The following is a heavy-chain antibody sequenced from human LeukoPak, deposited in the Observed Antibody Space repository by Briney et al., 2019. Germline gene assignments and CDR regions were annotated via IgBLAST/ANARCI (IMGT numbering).Heavy chain of an antibody. Sequence: QTGGSLRLSCAASGFTFSSYAMSWVRQAPGKGLEWVSAISGSGGSTHYADSVKGRFTISRDNSKNTLYLQMNSLRAEDTAVYYCAGDYYDSSGYYSDDYWGQGTLVTVSS. V-gene: IGHV3-23*01. CDR3: AGDYYDSSGYYSDDY. CDR2: ISGSGGST. J-gene: IGHJ4*02. D-gene: IGHD3-22*01. CDR1: GFTFSSYA.